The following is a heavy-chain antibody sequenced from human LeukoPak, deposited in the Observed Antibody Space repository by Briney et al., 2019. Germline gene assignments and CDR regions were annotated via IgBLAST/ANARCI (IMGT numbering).Heavy chain of an antibody. J-gene: IGHJ4*02. CDR3: ARDRHYGILTGSLDY. CDR2: ISSSGSTI. V-gene: IGHV3-11*01. D-gene: IGHD3-9*01. CDR1: GFTFSDYY. Sequence: PGGSLRLSCAASGFTFSDYYMSWIRQAPGKGLEWVSYISSSGSTIYYADSVKGRFTISRDNAKNSLYLQMNSLRAEDTAVYYCARDRHYGILTGSLDYWGQGTLVTVSS.